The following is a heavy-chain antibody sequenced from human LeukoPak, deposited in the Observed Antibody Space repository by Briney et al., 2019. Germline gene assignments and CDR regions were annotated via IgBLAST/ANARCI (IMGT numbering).Heavy chain of an antibody. V-gene: IGHV3-7*05. CDR3: ARNIRTALRFLAWLNWFDP. CDR2: IKQDGSDK. CDR1: GFTFSSYW. Sequence: GGSLRLSCAASGFTFSSYWMSWVRQAPGKGLQWLANIKQDGSDKYYVDSVKGRFTISRDNAENSLYLQMNSLRAEDTAVYYCARNIRTALRFLAWLNWFDPWGQGTVVTVSS. J-gene: IGHJ5*02. D-gene: IGHD3-3*01.